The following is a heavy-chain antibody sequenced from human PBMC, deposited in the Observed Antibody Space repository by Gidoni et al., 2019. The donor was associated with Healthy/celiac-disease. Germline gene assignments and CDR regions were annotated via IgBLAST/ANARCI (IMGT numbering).Heavy chain of an antibody. D-gene: IGHD4-17*01. CDR1: GGSISSGSYY. CDR2: IYTSGST. Sequence: QVQLQESGPGLVKPSQTLSLTCTVSGGSISSGSYYWSWIRQPAGKGLEGIGRIYTSGSTNYNPSLKSRVTISVDTSKNQFSLKLSSVTAADTAVYYCARTLTVDAFDIWGQGTMVTVSS. J-gene: IGHJ3*02. CDR3: ARTLTVDAFDI. V-gene: IGHV4-61*02.